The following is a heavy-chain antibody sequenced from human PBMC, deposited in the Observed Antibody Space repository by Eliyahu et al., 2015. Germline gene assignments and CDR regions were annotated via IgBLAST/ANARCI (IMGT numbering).Heavy chain of an antibody. Sequence: EVQLVESGGGLVQPGGSLRLSCAASGFTFXSXAMSWVRQAPGKGLXWVXAFSGSGGDTYXADSVKGRFTISRDNSKNTLYLQMNSLRADDTAVYYCASLQSHSRTNDYWGQGTLVTVSS. CDR2: FSGSGGDT. V-gene: IGHV3-23*04. D-gene: IGHD2-2*01. J-gene: IGHJ4*02. CDR3: ASLQSHSRTNDY. CDR1: GFTFXSXA.